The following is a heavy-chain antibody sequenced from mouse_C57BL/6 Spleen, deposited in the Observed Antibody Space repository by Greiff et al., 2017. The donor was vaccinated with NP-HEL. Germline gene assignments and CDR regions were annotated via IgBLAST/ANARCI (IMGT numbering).Heavy chain of an antibody. CDR3: ARRSYYGSSPYAMDY. V-gene: IGHV1-54*01. CDR1: GYAFTNYL. J-gene: IGHJ4*01. CDR2: INPGSGGT. Sequence: QVQLQQSGAELVRPGTSVKVSCKASGYAFTNYLIKWVKQRPGQGLEWIGVINPGSGGTNYNEKFKGKATLTADKSSSTAYMQLSSLTSEDSAVYFCARRSYYGSSPYAMDYWGQGTSVTVSS. D-gene: IGHD1-1*01.